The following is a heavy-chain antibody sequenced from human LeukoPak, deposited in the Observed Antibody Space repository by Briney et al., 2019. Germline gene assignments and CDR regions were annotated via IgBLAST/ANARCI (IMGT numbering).Heavy chain of an antibody. CDR2: ISAYNGNT. CDR3: AREDSSSWFQTFDY. V-gene: IGHV1-18*01. CDR1: GYSFINFG. J-gene: IGHJ4*02. Sequence: GASVKVSCKTSGYSFINFGISWVRQAPGQGLEWMGGISAYNGNTNYVQNLQGRVTMTTDTSTSTAYMELRSLRSDDTAVYYCAREDSSSWFQTFDYWGQGTLVIVST. D-gene: IGHD6-13*01.